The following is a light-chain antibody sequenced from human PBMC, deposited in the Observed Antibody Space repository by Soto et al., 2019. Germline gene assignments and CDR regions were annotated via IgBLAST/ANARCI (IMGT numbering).Light chain of an antibody. J-gene: IGLJ1*01. CDR3: QSYENSRTGFYV. Sequence: VLTQPPSVSGAPGQRVTISCSGSSSDIGAGFDVHWYQHLPGTAPKLLIYGNTNRPSGVPGRFSGSKSGTSASLVISGLQAEDEADYYCQSYENSRTGFYVFGTGTKVTVL. CDR2: GNT. CDR1: SSDIGAGFD. V-gene: IGLV1-40*01.